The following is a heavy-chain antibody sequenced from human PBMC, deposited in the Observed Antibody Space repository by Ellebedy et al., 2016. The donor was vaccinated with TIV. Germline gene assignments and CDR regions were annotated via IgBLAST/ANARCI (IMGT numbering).Heavy chain of an antibody. Sequence: PGGSLRLSCAASGFTFSSYTMNWVRQAPGKGLEWVSSLSGSGGSTYYADSVKGRFTISRYNSKNTLYLQMNSLRAEDTAVYYCAKRVTMVREVITYYHYAMDVWGQGTTVTVSS. CDR2: LSGSGGST. J-gene: IGHJ6*02. V-gene: IGHV3-23*01. D-gene: IGHD3-10*01. CDR1: GFTFSSYT. CDR3: AKRVTMVREVITYYHYAMDV.